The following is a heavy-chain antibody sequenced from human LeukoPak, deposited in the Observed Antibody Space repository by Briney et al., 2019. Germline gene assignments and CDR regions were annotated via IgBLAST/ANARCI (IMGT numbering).Heavy chain of an antibody. J-gene: IGHJ3*02. CDR2: TYYRSKWYN. Sequence: SQTLSLTCALSGDSVSSNSAAWNWIRQSPSRGLEWLGRTYYRSKWYNDYAVSVKSRITINPDTSKNQFSLQLNSVTPEDTAVYYCARAFGVVVRNAFDIWGQGTMVTVPS. V-gene: IGHV6-1*01. CDR1: GDSVSSNSAA. D-gene: IGHD3-3*01. CDR3: ARAFGVVVRNAFDI.